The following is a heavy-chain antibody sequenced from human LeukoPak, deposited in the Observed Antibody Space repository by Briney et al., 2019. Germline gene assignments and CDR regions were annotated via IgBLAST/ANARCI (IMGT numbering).Heavy chain of an antibody. Sequence: PGGSLRLSCAASGFTFSSYAMSWVRQAPGKGLEWVSIISGGGDNIYYADSVKGRFTIYRDNSKNTLYLQMNGLRAEDTAVYDCAREVGHFDYWGQGTLVTVSS. CDR1: GFTFSSYA. V-gene: IGHV3-23*01. CDR2: ISGGGDNI. D-gene: IGHD1-26*01. CDR3: AREVGHFDY. J-gene: IGHJ4*02.